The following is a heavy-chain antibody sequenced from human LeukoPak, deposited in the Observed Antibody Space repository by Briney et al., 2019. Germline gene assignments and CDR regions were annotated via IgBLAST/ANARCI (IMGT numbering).Heavy chain of an antibody. CDR1: GYRFTNYW. CDR2: IYPGDSDI. V-gene: IGHV5-51*01. Sequence: GESLKISCKGSGYRFTNYWIGWVRQMPGKGLEWMGIIYPGDSDIRYSPTFQGQVTISADKSISTAYLQWSSLKASDTAMYYCARQQGGSSWYAEDYTGFDPWGQGTLVTVSS. D-gene: IGHD6-13*01. CDR3: ARQQGGSSWYAEDYTGFDP. J-gene: IGHJ5*02.